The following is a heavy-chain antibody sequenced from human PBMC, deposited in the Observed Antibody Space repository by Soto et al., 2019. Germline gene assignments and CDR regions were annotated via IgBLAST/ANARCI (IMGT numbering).Heavy chain of an antibody. D-gene: IGHD3-3*01. J-gene: IGHJ6*02. CDR2: IYHSGGT. CDR1: GGYVGTGIR. Sequence: TDARSGGYVGTGIRCRLVRQARGKGLEWIGEIYHSGGTNYNPSLKSRVTISVDKSKNQFSLKLSSVTAADTAVYYCARAFVFLESLSRSGMHVWGHWTSVSGS. CDR3: ARAFVFLESLSRSGMHV. V-gene: IGHV4-4*02.